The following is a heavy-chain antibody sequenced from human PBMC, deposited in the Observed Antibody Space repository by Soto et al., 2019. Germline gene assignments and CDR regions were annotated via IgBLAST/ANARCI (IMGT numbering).Heavy chain of an antibody. CDR3: ARDRTLTTVTAKNYYYYGMDV. CDR2: IYYSGST. D-gene: IGHD4-4*01. CDR1: GGSISSGGYY. J-gene: IGHJ6*02. Sequence: PSETLSLTCTVSGGSISSGGYYWSWIRQHPGKGLEWIGYIYYSGSTYYNPSLKSRVTISVDTSKNQFSLKLSSVTAADTAVYYCARDRTLTTVTAKNYYYYGMDVWGQGTTVTVSS. V-gene: IGHV4-31*03.